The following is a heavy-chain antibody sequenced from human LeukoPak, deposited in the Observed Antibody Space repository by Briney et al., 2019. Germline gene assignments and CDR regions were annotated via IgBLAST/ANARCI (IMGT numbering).Heavy chain of an antibody. CDR3: ARALLVTTSGYFYYYMDV. J-gene: IGHJ6*03. CDR2: IYSSGST. Sequence: SETLSLTCDVYGGPIRNFYWTWIRQPVGKEPEWIGRIYSSGSTNYNPSLNSRLTLSVDMSKNQLSLQLRSVTAADTAVYYCARALLVTTSGYFYYYMDVWGTGTTVSVSS. V-gene: IGHV4-59*10. CDR1: GGPIRNFY. D-gene: IGHD2-8*02.